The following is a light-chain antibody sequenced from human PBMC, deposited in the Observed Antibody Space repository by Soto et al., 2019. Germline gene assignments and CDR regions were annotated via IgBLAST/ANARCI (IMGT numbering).Light chain of an antibody. J-gene: IGLJ1*01. CDR3: SSYTAGAPFYI. CDR1: RTDVDGYDY. V-gene: IGLV2-14*03. CDR2: DVN. Sequence: QSVLTQPASVSGSPGQSITISCTGARTDVDGYDYVTWYQQHPGQAPKLMIYDVNNRPSGVSHRFSGSKSGDTASLTISGLQAEDDADYYCSSYTAGAPFYIFGTGTKLTVL.